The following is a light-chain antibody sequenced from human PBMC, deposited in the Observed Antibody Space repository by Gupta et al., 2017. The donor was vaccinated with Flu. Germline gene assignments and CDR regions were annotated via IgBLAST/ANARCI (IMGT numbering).Light chain of an antibody. CDR1: SSDVGGYNY. Sequence: QSALTQPAPVSGSPGQSITISCTGTSSDVGGYNYVSWYQQHPGKAPKLSIYEVSNRPSGVSYRFSGSKSGNTASLTISGLQAEDEADYYCSSYTSSSPYVFGTGTKGTVL. CDR3: SSYTSSSPYV. V-gene: IGLV2-14*01. CDR2: EVS. J-gene: IGLJ1*01.